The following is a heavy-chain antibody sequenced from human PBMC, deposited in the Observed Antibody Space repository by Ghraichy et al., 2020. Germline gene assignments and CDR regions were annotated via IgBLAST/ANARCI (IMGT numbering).Heavy chain of an antibody. J-gene: IGHJ6*02. V-gene: IGHV3-23*01. CDR2: IIGSGGST. CDR3: AKDLEYSYGLWYYGMDV. D-gene: IGHD5-18*01. Sequence: GESLNISCAASGFTFSSYAMSWVRQAPGKGLEWVSAIIGSGGSTYYADSVKGRFTISRDNSKNTLYLQMNSLRAEDTAVYYCAKDLEYSYGLWYYGMDVWGQGTTVTVSS. CDR1: GFTFSSYA.